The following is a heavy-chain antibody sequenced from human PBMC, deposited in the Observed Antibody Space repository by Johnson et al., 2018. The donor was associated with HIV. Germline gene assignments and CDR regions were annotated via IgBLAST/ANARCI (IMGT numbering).Heavy chain of an antibody. V-gene: IGHV3-33*06. CDR2: IWYDGSNK. D-gene: IGHD6-6*01. CDR1: GFTFSSYA. Sequence: QVQLVESGGGVVRPGGSLRLSCAASGFTFSSYAMHWVRQAPGKGLAWVAVIWYDGSNKYYADSVKGRFTISRDNSENTLYLQMNSLRAEDTALYYCAKSSPAAARFRLGSAFDIWGQGTMVTVSS. CDR3: AKSSPAAARFRLGSAFDI. J-gene: IGHJ3*02.